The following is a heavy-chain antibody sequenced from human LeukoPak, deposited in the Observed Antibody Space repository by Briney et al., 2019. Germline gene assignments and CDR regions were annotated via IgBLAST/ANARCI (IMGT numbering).Heavy chain of an antibody. CDR3: ARVGARYYYYMDV. D-gene: IGHD4/OR15-4a*01. Sequence: GSLRLSCAASGFTVSSNYMSWVRQPPGKGLEWIGEINHSGSTNYNPSLKSRVTISVDTSKNQFSLKLSSVTAADTAVYYCARVGARYYYYMDVWGKGTTVTVSS. CDR1: GFTVSSNY. CDR2: INHSGST. J-gene: IGHJ6*03. V-gene: IGHV4-34*01.